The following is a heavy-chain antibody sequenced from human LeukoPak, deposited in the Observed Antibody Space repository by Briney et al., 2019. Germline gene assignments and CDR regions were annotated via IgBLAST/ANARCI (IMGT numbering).Heavy chain of an antibody. D-gene: IGHD4-11*01. CDR1: GFTFSNYW. J-gene: IGHJ4*02. CDR3: ARTLYGNYYFDY. Sequence: PGGSLRLSCATSGFTFSNYWMHWVRHAPGRGLVWVSRINSDGSSTVYAGSVKGRFTISRDNAKNTLYLQMNSLRAEDTAVYYCARTLYGNYYFDYWGQGTLVTVSS. V-gene: IGHV3-74*01. CDR2: INSDGSST.